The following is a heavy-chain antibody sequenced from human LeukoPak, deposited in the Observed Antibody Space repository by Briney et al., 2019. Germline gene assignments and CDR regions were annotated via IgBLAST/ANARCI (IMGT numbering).Heavy chain of an antibody. CDR1: GGSISSGDYY. V-gene: IGHV4-30-4*01. Sequence: SQTLSLTCTVSGGSISSGDYYWSWIRQPPGKGLEWIGYIYYSGSTYYNPSLKSRVTISVDTSKNQFSLKLSSVTAADTAVYYCARETSYYDISTGYSAPDAFDIWGQGTMVTVSS. D-gene: IGHD3-9*01. CDR3: ARETSYYDISTGYSAPDAFDI. CDR2: IYYSGST. J-gene: IGHJ3*02.